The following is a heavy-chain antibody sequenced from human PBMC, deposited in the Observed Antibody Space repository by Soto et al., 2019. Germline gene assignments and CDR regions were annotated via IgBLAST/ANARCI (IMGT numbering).Heavy chain of an antibody. Sequence: ASVKVSCKTSGYTFTEYGISWFRQAPGQGLEWMGWISPYNGKTNYIQEFQDRVTITTDTSSTTVYMDLRTLESDDTAIYFCARADYGDTKIYSFDHWGQGTLVTVSS. CDR1: GYTFTEYG. V-gene: IGHV1-18*01. D-gene: IGHD4-17*01. J-gene: IGHJ4*02. CDR2: ISPYNGKT. CDR3: ARADYGDTKIYSFDH.